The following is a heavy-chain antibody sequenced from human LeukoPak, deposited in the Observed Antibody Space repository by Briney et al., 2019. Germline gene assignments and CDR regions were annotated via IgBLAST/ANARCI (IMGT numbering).Heavy chain of an antibody. V-gene: IGHV1-8*03. CDR3: ARAIGNYDFWSGYPTYYYYMDV. CDR1: GYTFTGYY. Sequence: ASVKVSCKASGYTFTGYYMHWVRQATGQGLEWMGWMNPNSGNTGYAQKFQGRVTITRNTSISTAYMELSSLRSEDTAVYYCARAIGNYDFWSGYPTYYYYMDVWGKGTTVTVSS. D-gene: IGHD3-3*01. J-gene: IGHJ6*03. CDR2: MNPNSGNT.